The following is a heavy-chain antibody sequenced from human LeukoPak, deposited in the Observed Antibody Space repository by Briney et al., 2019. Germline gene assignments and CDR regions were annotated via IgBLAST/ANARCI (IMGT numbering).Heavy chain of an antibody. CDR1: GYTFTGYY. D-gene: IGHD5-24*01. CDR3: ARIRDGYNDAYDI. V-gene: IGHV1-2*02. J-gene: IGHJ3*02. CDR2: INPNSGGT. Sequence: ASVKVSCKASGYTFTGYYMHWVRQAPGQGLEWMGWINPNSGGTNYAQKFQGRVTMTRDTSTSTVYMELSGLRSEDTALYYCARIRDGYNDAYDIWGQGTMVTVSS.